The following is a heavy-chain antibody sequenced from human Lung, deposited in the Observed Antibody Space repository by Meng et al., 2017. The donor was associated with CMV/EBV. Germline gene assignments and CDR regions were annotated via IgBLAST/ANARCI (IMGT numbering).Heavy chain of an antibody. CDR1: GFTFRSYE. CDR2: ISSSGDII. V-gene: IGHV3-48*03. D-gene: IGHD3-3*01. Sequence: GXXRLSXAASGFTFRSYEMNWVRQAPGMGLEWVSYISSSGDIIYYADSVKGRFSISRDNAKNSLYLQMSSLRADDTAVYYCARDKSGPFTIPYYYYGMDVXGQGXTVTVSS. CDR3: ARDKSGPFTIPYYYYGMDV. J-gene: IGHJ6*02.